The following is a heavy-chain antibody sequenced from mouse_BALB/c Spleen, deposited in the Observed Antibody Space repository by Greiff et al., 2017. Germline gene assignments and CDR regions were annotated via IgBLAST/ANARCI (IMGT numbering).Heavy chain of an antibody. CDR3: ARDPRDY. CDR2: ISSGGSYT. J-gene: IGHJ4*01. V-gene: IGHV5-9-3*01. CDR1: GFTFSSYA. Sequence: EVKVVESGGGLVKPGGSLKLSCAASGFTFSSYAMSWVRQTPEKRLEWVATISSGGSYTYYPDSVKGRFTISRDNAKNTLYLQMSSLRSEDTAMYYCARDPRDYWGQGTSVTVSS.